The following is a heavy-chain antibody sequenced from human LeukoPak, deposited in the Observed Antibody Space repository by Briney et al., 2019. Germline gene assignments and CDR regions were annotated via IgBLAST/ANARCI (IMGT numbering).Heavy chain of an antibody. V-gene: IGHV1-18*01. CDR1: GYTFTSYG. CDR2: ISAYNGNT. J-gene: IGHJ4*02. Sequence: GASVKVSCKASGYTFTSYGISWVRQAPGQGLEWMGWISAYNGNTNHAQKLQGRVTMTTDTSTSTAYMELRSLRSDDTAVYYCARAATTNRAYYDSSGYYYWGQGTLVTVSS. CDR3: ARAATTNRAYYDSSGYYY. D-gene: IGHD3-22*01.